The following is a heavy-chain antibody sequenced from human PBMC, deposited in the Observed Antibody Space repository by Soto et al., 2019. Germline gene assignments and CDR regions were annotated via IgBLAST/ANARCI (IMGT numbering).Heavy chain of an antibody. CDR3: AKVFRVSVLRYFDPPTHYGMDV. J-gene: IGHJ6*02. Sequence: QVQLVESGGGVVQPGRSLRLSCAASGFTFSSYGMHWVRQAPGKGLEWVAVISYDGSNKYYADSVKGRFTISRDNSKNTLDLQMNSLRAEDTGVYYCAKVFRVSVLRYFDPPTHYGMDVWGPGTTVTVSS. D-gene: IGHD3-9*01. CDR2: ISYDGSNK. V-gene: IGHV3-30*18. CDR1: GFTFSSYG.